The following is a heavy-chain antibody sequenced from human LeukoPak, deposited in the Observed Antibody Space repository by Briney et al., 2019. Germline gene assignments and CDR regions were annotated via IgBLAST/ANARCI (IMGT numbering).Heavy chain of an antibody. CDR2: INPDGRSI. CDR1: GFTFSNSW. V-gene: IGHV3-74*01. J-gene: IGHJ4*02. D-gene: IGHD2-2*01. Sequence: GGSLRLSCAASGFTFSNSWMHWVRQAPGKGLVWVSRINPDGRSINYADSVKGRFTISRDNAKKTLYLQMNSLRAEDTAVYYCARDFMYNTNCPGCWGQGTLVTVTS. CDR3: ARDFMYNTNCPGC.